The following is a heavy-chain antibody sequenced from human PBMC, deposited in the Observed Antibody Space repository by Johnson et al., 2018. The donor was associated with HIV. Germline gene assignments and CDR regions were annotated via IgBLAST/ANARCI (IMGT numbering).Heavy chain of an antibody. CDR3: ARLRSGNRAFDI. D-gene: IGHD2-15*01. J-gene: IGHJ3*02. CDR2: IWYDGSNK. V-gene: IGHV3-33*01. CDR1: GFTFSSYG. Sequence: QVQLVESGGGVVQPGRSLRLSCAASGFTFSSYGMHWVRQAPGKGLEWVAVIWYDGSNKYYADSVKGRFTISRDNSENTLYLQMNSLRAEDTAVYCCARLRSGNRAFDIWGQGTMVTVSS.